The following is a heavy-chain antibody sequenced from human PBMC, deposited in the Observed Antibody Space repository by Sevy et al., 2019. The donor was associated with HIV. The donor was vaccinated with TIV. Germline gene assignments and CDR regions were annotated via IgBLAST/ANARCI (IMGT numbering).Heavy chain of an antibody. CDR3: AKDGYQDFWRGFGWFDP. CDR1: GFTFDDYA. V-gene: IGHV3-9*01. CDR2: ISWNSGSI. D-gene: IGHD3-3*02. J-gene: IGHJ5*02. Sequence: GGSLRLSCAASGFTFDDYAMHWVRQAPGKGLEWVSGISWNSGSIGYADSVKGRFTISRDNAKNSLYLQMNSLRAEDTALYYCAKDGYQDFWRGFGWFDPWGQGTLVTVSS.